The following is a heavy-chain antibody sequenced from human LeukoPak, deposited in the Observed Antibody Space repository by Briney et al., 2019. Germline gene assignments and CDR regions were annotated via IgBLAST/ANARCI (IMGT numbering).Heavy chain of an antibody. V-gene: IGHV1-46*01. J-gene: IGHJ4*02. CDR1: GYTFTSYY. D-gene: IGHD6-13*01. Sequence: ASVKVSCKASGYTFTSYYMHWVRQAPGQGLEWMGIINPSGGSTSYAQKFQGRVTMTRDTSTSTVYMELSSLRSEDTAVYYCATTFDSSSWYGGKVFDYWGQGTLVTVSS. CDR2: INPSGGST. CDR3: ATTFDSSSWYGGKVFDY.